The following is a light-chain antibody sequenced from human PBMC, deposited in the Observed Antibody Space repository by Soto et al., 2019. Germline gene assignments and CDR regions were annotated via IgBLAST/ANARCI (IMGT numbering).Light chain of an antibody. Sequence: DIXMTQSPSTLSASVGDRVTITCRASQTISTLLAWYQQRPGKAPNLLIYKASSLESGVPSRFSGSGSGTEFTLTISSLQPDDFATYFCQQYSTYPWTFGQGTKVEVK. CDR3: QQYSTYPWT. V-gene: IGKV1-5*03. CDR2: KAS. CDR1: QTISTL. J-gene: IGKJ1*01.